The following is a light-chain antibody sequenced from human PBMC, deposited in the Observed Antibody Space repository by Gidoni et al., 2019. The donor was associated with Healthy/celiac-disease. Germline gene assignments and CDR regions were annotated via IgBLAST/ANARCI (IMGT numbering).Light chain of an antibody. Sequence: DIKMDQSPSTLSASVGDRVTITCRASPSISRWLAWYQQKPGKAPKLLIYDASSVESGVPSRFSGRGSGTEFTLTISILHPDDFATYYCQQYNSYGTFGQGTKVEIK. V-gene: IGKV1-5*01. CDR2: DAS. CDR3: QQYNSYGT. J-gene: IGKJ1*01. CDR1: PSISRW.